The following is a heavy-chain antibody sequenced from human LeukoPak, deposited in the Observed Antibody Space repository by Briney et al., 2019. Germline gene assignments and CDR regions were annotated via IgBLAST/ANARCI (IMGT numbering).Heavy chain of an antibody. J-gene: IGHJ4*02. CDR2: IIPIFGTA. V-gene: IGHV1-69*01. D-gene: IGHD5-24*01. CDR3: ARPKPSRDGYNLWY. CDR1: GGTLSSYA. Sequence: ASVKVSCKASGGTLSSYAISWVRQAPGQGLEWMGGIIPIFGTANYAQKFQGRVTITADESTSTAYMELSSLRSEDTAVYYCARPKPSRDGYNLWYWGQGTLVTVSS.